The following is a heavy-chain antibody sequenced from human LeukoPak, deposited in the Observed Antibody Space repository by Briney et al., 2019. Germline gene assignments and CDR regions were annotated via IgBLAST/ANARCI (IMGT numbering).Heavy chain of an antibody. CDR3: ARDHGPIAAAGYGMDV. CDR1: GFTFNNFG. V-gene: IGHV3-21*01. CDR2: ISSSSSYI. D-gene: IGHD6-13*01. Sequence: PGGSLRLSCEASGFTFNNFGMNWVRQAPGTGLEWVSSISSSSSYIYYADSVKGRFTISRDNAKNSLYLQMNSLRAEDTAVYYCARDHGPIAAAGYGMDVWGQGTTVTVSS. J-gene: IGHJ6*02.